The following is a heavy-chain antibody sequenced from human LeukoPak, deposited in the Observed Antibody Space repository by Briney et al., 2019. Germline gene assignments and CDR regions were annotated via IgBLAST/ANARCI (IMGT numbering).Heavy chain of an antibody. V-gene: IGHV1-18*01. CDR2: ISAYNGNT. J-gene: IGHJ5*02. D-gene: IGHD3-22*01. CDR1: GYTFTSYG. CDR3: ARATDYYDSSGYPFDP. Sequence: GASVKVSCXASGYTFTSYGISWVRQAPGQGLEWMGWISAYNGNTNYAQKLQGRVTMTTDTSTSTAYMELRSLRSDDTAVYYCARATDYYDSSGYPFDPWGQGTLVTVSS.